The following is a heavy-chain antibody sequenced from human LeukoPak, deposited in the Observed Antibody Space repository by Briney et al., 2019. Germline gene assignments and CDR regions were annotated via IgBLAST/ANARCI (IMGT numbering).Heavy chain of an antibody. CDR1: GFTFSSYA. J-gene: IGHJ3*02. V-gene: IGHV3-23*01. D-gene: IGHD2-21*02. CDR2: ISGSGGST. Sequence: GGSLRLSCAASGFTFSSYAMSWVRQAPGKGLEWVSAISGSGGSTYYADSVKGRFTISRDNSKNTLYLQMNSLRAEDTAVYYCAKEITVTASYSYHDAFDIWGQGTMVTVSS. CDR3: AKEITVTASYSYHDAFDI.